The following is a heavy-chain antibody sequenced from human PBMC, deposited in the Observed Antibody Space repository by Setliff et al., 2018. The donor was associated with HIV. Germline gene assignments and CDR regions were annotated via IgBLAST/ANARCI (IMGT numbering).Heavy chain of an antibody. CDR3: ARAGGYCGSTSCPYYFDY. J-gene: IGHJ4*02. CDR1: GYTFTSHD. D-gene: IGHD2-2*01. V-gene: IGHV1-8*02. CDR2: MNPNSANT. Sequence: ASVKVSCKASGYTFTSHDINWVRQATGQGLEWMGWMNPNSANTGYARKFQGRVTMTRNTSISTAYMELSSLRSEDTAVYYCARAGGYCGSTSCPYYFDYWGQGTLVTVSS.